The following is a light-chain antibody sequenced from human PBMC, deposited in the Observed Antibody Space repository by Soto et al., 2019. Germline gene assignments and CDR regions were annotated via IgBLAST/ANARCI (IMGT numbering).Light chain of an antibody. CDR1: QTITSRY. V-gene: IGKV3-20*01. CDR2: DAS. Sequence: EIVLTQSPGTVSLSPGERATLSYRASQTITSRYLAWYQQRSGQAPRLLIFDASIRVPTTPARFSGSVSGTEFTLTISSLESEVFAVYFCQQYGDRPRTFGQRTKVDIK. J-gene: IGKJ1*01. CDR3: QQYGDRPRT.